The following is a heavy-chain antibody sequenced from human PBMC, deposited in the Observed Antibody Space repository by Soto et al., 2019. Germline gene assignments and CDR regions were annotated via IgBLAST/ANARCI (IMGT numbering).Heavy chain of an antibody. CDR3: ARVYYDSSGYPYGMDV. D-gene: IGHD3-22*01. CDR1: GFTFSSFT. Sequence: AGGSLRLSCLTSGFTFSSFTMNWVRQAPGKGLEWVSSISSSSSYIYYADSVKGRFTISRDNAKNSLYLQMNSLRAEDTAVYYCARVYYDSSGYPYGMDVWGQGTTVTVSS. J-gene: IGHJ6*02. V-gene: IGHV3-21*01. CDR2: ISSSSSYI.